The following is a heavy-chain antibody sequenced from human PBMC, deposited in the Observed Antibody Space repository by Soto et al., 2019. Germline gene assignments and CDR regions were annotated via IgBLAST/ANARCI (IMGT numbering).Heavy chain of an antibody. D-gene: IGHD6-13*01. V-gene: IGHV1-46*01. CDR3: ARNYCSTWYGGFDI. J-gene: IGHJ3*02. Sequence: ASVKVSWKASGYTLTGFYMHWVRQDPGQGLEWMGRFNPSDGSTSYAQKFQGRVTMTRDTSTGTVYMELSSLRSEDTAVYYCARNYCSTWYGGFDIWGQGTLVTVSS. CDR1: GYTLTGFY. CDR2: FNPSDGST.